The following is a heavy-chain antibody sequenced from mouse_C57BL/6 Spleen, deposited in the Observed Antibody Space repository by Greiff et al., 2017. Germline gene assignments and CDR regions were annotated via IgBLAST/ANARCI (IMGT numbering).Heavy chain of an antibody. CDR2: IRNKANGYTT. CDR1: GFTFTDYY. Sequence: DVKLVESGGGLVQPGGSLSLSCAASGFTFTDYYMSWVRQPPGKALEWLGFIRNKANGYTTEYSASVKGRFTISRDNSQSILSLQMNALRSEDSATYYCARSNWPYYFDYWGQGTTLTVSS. CDR3: ARSNWPYYFDY. V-gene: IGHV7-3*01. D-gene: IGHD4-1*01. J-gene: IGHJ2*01.